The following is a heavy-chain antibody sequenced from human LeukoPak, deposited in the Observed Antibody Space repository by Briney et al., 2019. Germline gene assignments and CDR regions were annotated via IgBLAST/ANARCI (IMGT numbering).Heavy chain of an antibody. V-gene: IGHV3-64D*06. J-gene: IGHJ3*02. CDR3: AKGGSGELYLDAFDI. Sequence: GGSLRLSCSASGFTFSSYAMHWLRQAPGKGLEYVESTDTKGGSTYYADPVKGRVTISRDNPKNTLHLEMSNLRTEDTAVYYCAKGGSGELYLDAFDIWGQGTMVTVSS. CDR1: GFTFSSYA. D-gene: IGHD3-16*01. CDR2: TDTKGGST.